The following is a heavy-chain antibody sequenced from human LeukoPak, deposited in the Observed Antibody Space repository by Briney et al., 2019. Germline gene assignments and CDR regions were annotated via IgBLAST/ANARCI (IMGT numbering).Heavy chain of an antibody. CDR1: GGTFSSYA. J-gene: IGHJ6*03. CDR3: ARSKPTQPESYYYYYMDV. D-gene: IGHD4-17*01. Sequence: GASVKVSCKASGGTFSSYAISWVRQAPGQGLEWMGGLIPIFGTANYAQKFQGRVTITADESTSTAYMELSSLRSEDTAVYYCARSKPTQPESYYYYYMDVWGKGTTVTVSS. V-gene: IGHV1-69*13. CDR2: LIPIFGTA.